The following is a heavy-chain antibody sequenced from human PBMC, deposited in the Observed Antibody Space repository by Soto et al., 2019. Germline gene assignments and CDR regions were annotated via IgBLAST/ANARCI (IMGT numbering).Heavy chain of an antibody. D-gene: IGHD3-16*01. CDR2: ITGSGDRT. J-gene: IGHJ4*02. CDR1: GFTFSYCA. CDR3: AKSNNWWSLRIDY. V-gene: IGHV3-23*01. Sequence: EVQLLESGGGLVQPGGSLRLSCTASGFTFSYCAMTWVRQTPGKGLEWVATITGSGDRTSYSDSVGGRFTISRDNSNNSLYLQMNSLRAEDTDLYYCAKSNNWWSLRIDYFGLGTLVTVSS.